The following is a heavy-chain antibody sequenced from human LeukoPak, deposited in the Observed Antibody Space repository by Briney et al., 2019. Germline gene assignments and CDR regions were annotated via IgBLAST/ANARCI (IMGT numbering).Heavy chain of an antibody. CDR1: GFTFSDYY. CDR3: ARPRGSYYRDAFDI. Sequence: GGSLRLSCAASGFTFSDYYMSWIRQAPGKGLEWVSYISSSSSYTNYADSVKGRFTISRDNAKNSLYLQMNSLRDEDTAVYYCARPRGSYYRDAFDIWGQGTVVTVSS. D-gene: IGHD1-26*01. J-gene: IGHJ3*02. CDR2: ISSSSSYT. V-gene: IGHV3-11*06.